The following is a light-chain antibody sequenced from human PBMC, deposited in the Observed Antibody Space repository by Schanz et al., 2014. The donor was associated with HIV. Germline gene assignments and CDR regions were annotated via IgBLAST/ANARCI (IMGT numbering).Light chain of an antibody. CDR2: GAS. Sequence: ETVLTQSPGSLSLSPGERATLSCRASQSISNTYLAWYQQKPGQAPRLLLYGASRRATGIPDRFSGSGSGTDFTLTISRLEPEDFAVYYCQQYGSSPPMYTFGQGTKLEIK. V-gene: IGKV3-20*01. CDR3: QQYGSSPPMYT. CDR1: QSISNTY. J-gene: IGKJ2*01.